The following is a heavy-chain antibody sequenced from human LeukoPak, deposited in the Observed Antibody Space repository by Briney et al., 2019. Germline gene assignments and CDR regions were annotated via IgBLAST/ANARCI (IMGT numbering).Heavy chain of an antibody. CDR1: GFTFSNYA. CDR3: ARGVPYYDILTGGSFDI. V-gene: IGHV3-64*01. J-gene: IGHJ3*02. Sequence: PGGSLRLSCTASGFTFSNYAMHWVRQAPGKGLEYVSAISSGGGSTYYANSVKGRLTISRDNSKNTLYLQMGSLRAEDMAVYYCARGVPYYDILTGGSFDIWGQGTMVTVSS. CDR2: ISSGGGST. D-gene: IGHD3-9*01.